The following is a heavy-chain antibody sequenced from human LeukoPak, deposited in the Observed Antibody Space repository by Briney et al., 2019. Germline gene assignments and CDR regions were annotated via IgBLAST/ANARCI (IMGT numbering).Heavy chain of an antibody. D-gene: IGHD3-3*01. Sequence: GGSLRLSCAASGFTFSDYYMSWIRQAPGKGLEWVSYISSSGSTIYYADSVKGRFTISRDNAKNSLYLQMNSLRAEDMALYYCAKDISGDYDFCQMDVWGKGTTVTVSS. CDR3: AKDISGDYDFCQMDV. V-gene: IGHV3-11*01. J-gene: IGHJ6*03. CDR1: GFTFSDYY. CDR2: ISSSGSTI.